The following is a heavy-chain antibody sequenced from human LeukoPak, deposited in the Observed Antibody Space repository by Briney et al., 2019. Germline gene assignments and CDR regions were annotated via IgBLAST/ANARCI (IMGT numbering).Heavy chain of an antibody. D-gene: IGHD3-22*01. CDR1: GYTLTELS. J-gene: IGHJ4*02. CDR3: ATSRDYYDSSGYQNDY. CDR2: FDPEDGET. Sequence: GASVKVSCKVSGYTLTELSMHWVRQAPGKGLEWMGGFDPEDGETIYAQKFQGRVTMTEDTSTDTAYMELSSLRSEDTAVYYCATSRDYYDSSGYQNDYWGQGTLVTVSS. V-gene: IGHV1-24*01.